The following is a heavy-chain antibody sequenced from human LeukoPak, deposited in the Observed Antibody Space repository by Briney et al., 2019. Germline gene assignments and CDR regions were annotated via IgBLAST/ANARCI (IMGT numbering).Heavy chain of an antibody. Sequence: ASVKVSCKASGYPFTSFYIYWVRQAPGQGLEWLGWISAYNGGTSYGQRLLDRVTMTIDTSTSTAFLDLRSLRYDDTAAYWCARAQSDWPPYIDYWGQGTLVTVSS. J-gene: IGHJ4*02. CDR3: ARAQSDWPPYIDY. CDR2: ISAYNGGT. V-gene: IGHV1-18*04. CDR1: GYPFTSFY. D-gene: IGHD3-9*01.